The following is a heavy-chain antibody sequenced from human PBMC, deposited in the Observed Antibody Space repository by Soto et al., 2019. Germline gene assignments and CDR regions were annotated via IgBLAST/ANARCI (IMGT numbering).Heavy chain of an antibody. CDR3: ARGTGYYYYNMDV. V-gene: IGHV3-33*01. Sequence: QVQLVESGGGVVQPGRSLRLSCAPSGFTFTNYGMHWVRQAPGKGLEWVAVIWYDGSDKYYADSVKGRFTISRDNSKNTLYLQMNSLRAEDTAVYYCARGTGYYYYNMDVWGKGTTVIVSS. CDR1: GFTFTNYG. J-gene: IGHJ6*03. CDR2: IWYDGSDK.